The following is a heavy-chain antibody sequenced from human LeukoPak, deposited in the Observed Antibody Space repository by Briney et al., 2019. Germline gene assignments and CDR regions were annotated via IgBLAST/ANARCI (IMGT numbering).Heavy chain of an antibody. Sequence: GGFLRLSCAASGFTFRSYGMSWVRQAPGKGLEWVSSISGSGGLTYYADSVKGRFTISRDKSKNTLSLQMNSLRAEDTAVYYCAKHGDIAVAVAGFDYWSQGTLVTVSS. V-gene: IGHV3-23*01. CDR1: GFTFRSYG. J-gene: IGHJ4*02. D-gene: IGHD2-15*01. CDR2: ISGSGGLT. CDR3: AKHGDIAVAVAGFDY.